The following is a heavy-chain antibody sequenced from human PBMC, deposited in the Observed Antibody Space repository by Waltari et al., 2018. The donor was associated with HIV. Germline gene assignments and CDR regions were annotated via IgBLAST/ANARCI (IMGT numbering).Heavy chain of an antibody. Sequence: QVQLVESGGGVVQPGRSLSLSCAASGFTFSSYGLHWVRAAPGKGLEWVAVIWYDGSNKYYADSVKGRFTISRDNSKNTLYLQMNSLRAEDTAVYYCARDAVAGISQFDYWGQGTLVTVSS. CDR1: GFTFSSYG. V-gene: IGHV3-33*01. J-gene: IGHJ4*02. CDR2: IWYDGSNK. D-gene: IGHD6-19*01. CDR3: ARDAVAGISQFDY.